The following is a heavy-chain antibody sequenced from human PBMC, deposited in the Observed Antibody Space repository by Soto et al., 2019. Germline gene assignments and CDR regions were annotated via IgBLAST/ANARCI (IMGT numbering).Heavy chain of an antibody. CDR3: AKDIGSYGPGIGDY. Sequence: EVQLVESGGGLVQPGRSLRLSCAASGFTFDDYAMHWVRQAPGKGLEWVSGISWNSGSIGYADSVKGRFTISRDNAKNSLYLQMNSLRAEDTALYYCAKDIGSYGPGIGDYWGQGTLVTVSS. V-gene: IGHV3-9*01. J-gene: IGHJ4*02. D-gene: IGHD5-18*01. CDR1: GFTFDDYA. CDR2: ISWNSGSI.